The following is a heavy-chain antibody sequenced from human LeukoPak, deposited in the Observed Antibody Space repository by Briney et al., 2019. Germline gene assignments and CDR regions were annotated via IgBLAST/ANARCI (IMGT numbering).Heavy chain of an antibody. CDR3: ASTATCSF. D-gene: IGHD2-2*01. J-gene: IGHJ3*01. V-gene: IGHV3-7*01. Sequence: QAGGSLRLSCAASGFTFSNYWMTWVRQAPGKGLQWVANIKQDGSEKYYVDSVKGRFTISRDNAKNSLYLQMNSLRAEDTAVYYCASTATCSFWGQGTMVTVSS. CDR1: GFTFSNYW. CDR2: IKQDGSEK.